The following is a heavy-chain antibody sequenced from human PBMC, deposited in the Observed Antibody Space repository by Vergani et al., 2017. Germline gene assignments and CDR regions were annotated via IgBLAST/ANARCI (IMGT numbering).Heavy chain of an antibody. CDR3: ARDPGGSQSRALXYDY. CDR2: ISGSGGST. CDR1: GFTFSSYA. Sequence: EVQLLESGGGLVQPGGSLRLSCAASGFTFSSYAMSWVRQAPGKGLEWVSAISGSGGSTYYADSVKGRFTISRDNSKTTLYLQMNSLRAEDTAVYYCARDPGGSQSRALXYDYWGQGTLVTVSS. D-gene: IGHD1-26*01. V-gene: IGHV3-23*01. J-gene: IGHJ4*02.